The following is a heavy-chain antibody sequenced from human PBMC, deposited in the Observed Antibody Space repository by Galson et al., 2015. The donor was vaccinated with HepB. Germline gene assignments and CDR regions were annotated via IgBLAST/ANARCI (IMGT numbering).Heavy chain of an antibody. V-gene: IGHV3-11*06. D-gene: IGHD4-17*01. CDR2: ISASATYT. Sequence: SLRLSCAASGFTFSDYYMTWIRQAPGKGLEWLSYISASATYTNYADSVKGRFTISRDNAKNSLYLRMNSLTAEDTAVFYCARVAASDYGAHAHFDYWGQGTLVTVSS. CDR3: ARVAASDYGAHAHFDY. CDR1: GFTFSDYY. J-gene: IGHJ4*02.